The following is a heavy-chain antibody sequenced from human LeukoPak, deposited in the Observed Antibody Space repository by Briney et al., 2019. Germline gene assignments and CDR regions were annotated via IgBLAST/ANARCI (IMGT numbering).Heavy chain of an antibody. J-gene: IGHJ3*02. Sequence: GGSLRLSCAASGFTFSSYSMNWVRQAPGKGLEWVSSISSSSSYIYYADSVKGRFTISRDNAKNSLYLQMNSLRAEDTAVYYCAKDLGRYHLLRYLHDAFDIWGQGTMVTVSS. CDR1: GFTFSSYS. D-gene: IGHD3-16*02. CDR3: AKDLGRYHLLRYLHDAFDI. V-gene: IGHV3-21*01. CDR2: ISSSSSYI.